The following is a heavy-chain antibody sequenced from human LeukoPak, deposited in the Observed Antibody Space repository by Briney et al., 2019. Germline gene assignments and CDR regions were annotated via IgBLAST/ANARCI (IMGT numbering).Heavy chain of an antibody. J-gene: IGHJ6*02. V-gene: IGHV3-7*05. CDR1: GVMFPSYW. CDR2: IKRDGSEK. Sequence: GGSLRLSCAASGVMFPSYWMTWVRQAPGKGLEWVANIKRDGSEKYYVDSVKGRFSISRDNAKKSLYLQMNSLRAEDTAVYYCARDHDLYYDIAMDVWGQGTTVTVSS. D-gene: IGHD3-9*01. CDR3: ARDHDLYYDIAMDV.